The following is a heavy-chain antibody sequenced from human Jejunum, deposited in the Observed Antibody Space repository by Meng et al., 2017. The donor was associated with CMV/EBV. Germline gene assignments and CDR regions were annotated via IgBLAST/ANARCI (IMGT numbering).Heavy chain of an antibody. D-gene: IGHD5-12*01. V-gene: IGHV1-2*02. Sequence: KASEYTVATYFMHWVRQAPGQGPEWMGWIAPTSGGTSCAEKFQGRVTMTRDTSISTAYMELSRLRSGDTAVYYCARKYNGYWFDPWGQGTLGTVSS. CDR1: EYTVATYF. CDR3: ARKYNGYWFDP. CDR2: IAPTSGGT. J-gene: IGHJ5*02.